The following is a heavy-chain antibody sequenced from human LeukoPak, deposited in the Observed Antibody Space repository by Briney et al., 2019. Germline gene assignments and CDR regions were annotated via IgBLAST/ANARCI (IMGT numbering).Heavy chain of an antibody. CDR2: IDPSGGTT. J-gene: IGHJ3*01. CDR3: ARDRARVGTKDDAFDV. CDR1: GYSFTTVY. V-gene: IGHV1-46*01. Sequence: ASVKVSCRASGYSFTTVYMHWVGQASGQPPEWMGAIDPSGGTTRYAQKFQGRVTMTRDTSTSTVHMELSRLRYDDTAVYYCARDRARVGTKDDAFDVWGQGTRVIVSS. D-gene: IGHD3-10*01.